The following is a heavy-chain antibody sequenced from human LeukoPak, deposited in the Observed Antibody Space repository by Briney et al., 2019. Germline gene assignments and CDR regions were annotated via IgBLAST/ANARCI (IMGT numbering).Heavy chain of an antibody. CDR1: GFTFDEYG. D-gene: IGHD3-3*01. CDR3: ARDMFELGSGYAFDF. J-gene: IGHJ4*02. V-gene: IGHV3-43*01. CDR2: ISWDDDRT. Sequence: GESLKISCAASGFTFDEYGIHWVRQPPGKGLEWISLISWDDDRTHYADSVKGRFTVSRDNSKNSLYLQMNSLTTEDTVLYYCARDMFELGSGYAFDFWGQGTLVTVSS.